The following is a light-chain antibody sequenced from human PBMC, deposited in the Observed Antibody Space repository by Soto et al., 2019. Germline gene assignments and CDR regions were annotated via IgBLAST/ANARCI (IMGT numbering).Light chain of an antibody. Sequence: QSVLTQPPSASGSPGQSVTISCTGTSRDVGGYDYVSWYQQHPGKAPKLIIYELNNRPSGVPDRFSGSKSGNTAPLTVSGLQAEDEADYYCSSYAIGNAYVFGTGTKLTVL. J-gene: IGLJ1*01. V-gene: IGLV2-8*01. CDR3: SSYAIGNAYV. CDR1: SRDVGGYDY. CDR2: ELN.